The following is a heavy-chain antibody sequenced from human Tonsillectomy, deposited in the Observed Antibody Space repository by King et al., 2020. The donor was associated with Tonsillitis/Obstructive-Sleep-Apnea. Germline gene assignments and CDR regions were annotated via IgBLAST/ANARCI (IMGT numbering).Heavy chain of an antibody. V-gene: IGHV3-21*01. CDR1: GFTFSSYS. Sequence: QLVQSGGGLVKPGGSLRLSCAASGFTFSSYSMNWVRQAPGKGLEWVSSISNSSSYIYYADSVKGRFTISRDNTENSLYLQMNSLRAEDTAVYYCARGEGGYFDYWGQGTLVTVSS. J-gene: IGHJ4*02. D-gene: IGHD2-15*01. CDR3: ARGEGGYFDY. CDR2: ISNSSSYI.